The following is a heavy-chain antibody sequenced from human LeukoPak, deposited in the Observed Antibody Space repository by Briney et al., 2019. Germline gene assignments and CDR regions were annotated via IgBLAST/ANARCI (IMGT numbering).Heavy chain of an antibody. CDR1: GFIFSDFY. V-gene: IGHV3-72*01. J-gene: IGHJ4*02. D-gene: IGHD5-12*01. CDR2: IRSKASRYTT. CDR3: ARTTRGSADY. Sequence: GGSLRLSCVVSGFIFSDFYMDWVRQAPRKGLEWVGRIRSKASRYTTEYAASVRGRFTIYGDASKNSLYLQMESLRIDDTAVYYCARTTRGSADYWGQGTPVTVSS.